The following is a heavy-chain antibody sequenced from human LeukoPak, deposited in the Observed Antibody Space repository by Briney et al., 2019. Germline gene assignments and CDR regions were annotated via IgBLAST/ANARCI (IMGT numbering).Heavy chain of an antibody. CDR3: ARGRGSSWSDDAFDI. CDR1: GGSIASSSYY. V-gene: IGHV4-39*07. Sequence: PSETLSLTCTVSGGSIASSSYYWGWIRQPPGKGLEWIGSIYFSGTTNYNPSLKSRVTISLDTSKSQFSLNLISVTAADTAVYYCARGRGSSWSDDAFDIWGQGTMVTVSS. J-gene: IGHJ3*02. D-gene: IGHD6-13*01. CDR2: IYFSGTT.